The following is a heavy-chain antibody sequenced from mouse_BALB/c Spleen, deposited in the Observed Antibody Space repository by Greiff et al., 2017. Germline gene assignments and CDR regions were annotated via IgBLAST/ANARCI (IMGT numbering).Heavy chain of an antibody. CDR2: ISSGSSTI. CDR3: ARGITTATLDY. V-gene: IGHV5-17*02. CDR1: GFTFSSFG. J-gene: IGHJ4*01. D-gene: IGHD1-2*01. Sequence: EVHLVESGGGLVQPGGSRKLSCAASGFTFSSFGMHWVRQAPEKGLEWVAYISSGSSTIYYADTVKGRFTISRDNPKNTLFLQMTSLRSEDTAMYYCARGITTATLDYWGQGTSVTVSS.